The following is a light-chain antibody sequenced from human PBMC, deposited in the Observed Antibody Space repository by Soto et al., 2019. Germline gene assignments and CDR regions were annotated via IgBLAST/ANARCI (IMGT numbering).Light chain of an antibody. CDR3: SSYAGSSNV. CDR1: SSDVGGYNY. CDR2: EVN. V-gene: IGLV2-8*01. Sequence: SALTQPPSASGSPGQSVAISCTGTSSDVGGYNYVSWYQQHPGKAPKLMIYEVNKRPSGVPDRFSGSKSGNTASLTVSGLQAEDEADSYCSSYAGSSNVFGTGTKVTVL. J-gene: IGLJ1*01.